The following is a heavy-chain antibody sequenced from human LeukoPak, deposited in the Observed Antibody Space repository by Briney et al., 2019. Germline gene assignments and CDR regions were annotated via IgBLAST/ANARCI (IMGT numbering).Heavy chain of an antibody. CDR1: VYTFTSYD. CDR3: ARGASDFYFDY. CDR2: ISPSDGST. Sequence: ASVKVSCKASVYTFTSYDIQWVRQAPGQGFEWMGIISPSDGSTTYAQKFQARVTMTRDTSTSTVYMELSSLRSEDTAVYFCARGASDFYFDYWGQGTLVTVSS. V-gene: IGHV1-46*01. J-gene: IGHJ4*02. D-gene: IGHD2-21*02.